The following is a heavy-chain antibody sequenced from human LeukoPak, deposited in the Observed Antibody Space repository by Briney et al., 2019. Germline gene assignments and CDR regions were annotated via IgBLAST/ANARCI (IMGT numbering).Heavy chain of an antibody. CDR1: GGSISNYY. J-gene: IGHJ6*04. D-gene: IGHD3-10*01. CDR2: IDYTGST. CDR3: ARGRTYYYGSGSYLMDV. V-gene: IGHV4-59*01. Sequence: PSETLSLTCTVSGGSISNYYWNWIRQPPGKGLEWIGYIDYTGSTYYNPSLKSRVTMSVDTSKNQFSLKLSSVTAADTAVYYCARGRTYYYGSGSYLMDVWGKGTTVTVSS.